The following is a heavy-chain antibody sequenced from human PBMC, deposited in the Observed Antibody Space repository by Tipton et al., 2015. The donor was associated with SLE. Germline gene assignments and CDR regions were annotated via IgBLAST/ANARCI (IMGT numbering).Heavy chain of an antibody. D-gene: IGHD6-19*01. V-gene: IGHV4-39*07. J-gene: IGHJ3*02. CDR3: ARDGAGDAFDI. Sequence: TLSLTCTVSGGSINSRSYYWVWIRQPPGKGLEWIGNIYYSGSTNYNPSLKSRVTISVDTSKNQFSLKLSSVTAADTAVYYCARDGAGDAFDIWGQGTMVTVSS. CDR2: IYYSGST. CDR1: GGSINSRSYY.